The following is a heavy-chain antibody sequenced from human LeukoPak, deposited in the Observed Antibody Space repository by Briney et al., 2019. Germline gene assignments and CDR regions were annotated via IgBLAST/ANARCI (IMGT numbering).Heavy chain of an antibody. CDR3: ARGLYSSSWSHQYYFDY. D-gene: IGHD6-13*01. CDR1: GYTFTSYG. V-gene: IGHV1-18*04. Sequence: GASVKVSCKASGYTFTSYGISWVQQAPGQGLEWMGWISAYNGNTNYAQKLQGRVTMTTDTSTSTAYMELRSLRSDDTAVYYCARGLYSSSWSHQYYFDYWGQGTLVTVSS. J-gene: IGHJ4*02. CDR2: ISAYNGNT.